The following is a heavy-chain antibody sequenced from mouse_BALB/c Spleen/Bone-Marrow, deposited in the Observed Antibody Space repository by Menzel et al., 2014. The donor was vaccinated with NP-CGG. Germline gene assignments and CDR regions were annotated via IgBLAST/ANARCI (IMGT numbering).Heavy chain of an antibody. CDR2: ISYDGSN. Sequence: EVQLQQSGPGLVKLSQSLSLTCSVTGYSITSGYYWNWIRQFPGNKLEWMGYISYDGSNNYNPSLKNRISITRDTSKNQFFLKLNSVTTEDTATYYCARGGYDGRGSAYWGQGTLVTVSA. V-gene: IGHV3-6*02. J-gene: IGHJ3*01. CDR1: GYSITSGYY. CDR3: ARGGYDGRGSAY. D-gene: IGHD2-2*01.